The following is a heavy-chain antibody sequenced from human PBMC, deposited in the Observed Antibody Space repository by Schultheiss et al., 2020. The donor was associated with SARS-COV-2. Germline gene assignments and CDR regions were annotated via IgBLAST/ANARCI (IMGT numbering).Heavy chain of an antibody. CDR2: ISAYNGNT. D-gene: IGHD5-18*01. J-gene: IGHJ6*02. Sequence: ASVKVSCKASGYTFTSYGISWVRQAPGQGLEWMGWISAYNGNTNYAQKLQGRVTMTTDTSTSTAYMELRSLRSDDTAVYYCARARGRIQYYYYYYGMDVWGQGTTVTVSS. CDR1: GYTFTSYG. V-gene: IGHV1-18*04. CDR3: ARARGRIQYYYYYYGMDV.